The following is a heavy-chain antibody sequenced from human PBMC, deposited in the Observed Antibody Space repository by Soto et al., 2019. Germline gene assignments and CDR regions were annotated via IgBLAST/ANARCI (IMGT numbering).Heavy chain of an antibody. V-gene: IGHV5-51*01. CDR3: ATPGGRDFNAFDV. Sequence: GGSLKISCKVSGYTFTRNWIGWVRQMPGKGLEWMGIIFPIDSDTRYSPSSQGQVTISADNSISTAYLQWSSLKASDTAIYYCATPGGRDFNAFDVWGQGTMVTVSS. CDR2: IFPIDSDT. D-gene: IGHD2-21*02. J-gene: IGHJ3*01. CDR1: GYTFTRNW.